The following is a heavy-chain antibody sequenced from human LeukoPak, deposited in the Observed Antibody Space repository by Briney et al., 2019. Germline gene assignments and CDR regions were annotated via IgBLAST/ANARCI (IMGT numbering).Heavy chain of an antibody. Sequence: PGGSLRLSCAASGFTVSSNYMSWVRRAPGTGLEWVSVIYSGGSTYYADSVKGRFTISRDNSKNTLYLQMNSLRAEDTAVYYWQRAAYDILTGALYYFDYWGQGTLVTVSS. V-gene: IGHV3-53*01. D-gene: IGHD3-9*01. CDR2: IYSGGST. CDR3: QRAAYDILTGALYYFDY. CDR1: GFTVSSNY. J-gene: IGHJ4*02.